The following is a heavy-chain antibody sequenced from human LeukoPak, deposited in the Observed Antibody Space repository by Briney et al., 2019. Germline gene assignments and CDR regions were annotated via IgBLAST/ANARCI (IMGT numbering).Heavy chain of an antibody. CDR2: IKSKTDGGTT. Sequence: GGSHRLSCAASGXTFSNAWMSWVRQAPGKGLEWVGRIKSKTDGGTTDYAAPVKDRITISSDDSKNMLYLQMNSLKTEDTAMYYCTTGAYHWGQGTVVTVSS. J-gene: IGHJ4*02. CDR1: GXTFSNAW. V-gene: IGHV3-15*01. D-gene: IGHD2-21*01. CDR3: TTGAYH.